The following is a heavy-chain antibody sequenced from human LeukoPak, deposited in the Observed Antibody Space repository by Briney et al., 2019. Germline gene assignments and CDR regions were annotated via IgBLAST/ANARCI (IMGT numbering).Heavy chain of an antibody. CDR2: ISYDGSNK. CDR3: AKAPHPLEQLLPYYFDY. D-gene: IGHD6-6*01. J-gene: IGHJ4*02. V-gene: IGHV3-30*04. CDR1: GFTFSSYA. Sequence: GGSLRLSCAASGFTFSSYAMHWVRQAPGKGLEWVAVISYDGSNKYYADSVKGRFTISRDNSKNTLYLQMNSLRAEDTAVYYCAKAPHPLEQLLPYYFDYWGQGTLVTVSS.